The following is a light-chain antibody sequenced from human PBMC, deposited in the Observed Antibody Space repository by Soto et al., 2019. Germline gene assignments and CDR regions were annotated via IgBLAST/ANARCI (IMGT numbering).Light chain of an antibody. CDR2: GAS. J-gene: IGKJ1*01. CDR3: QQYGSAPTWT. Sequence: EIVLTQSPGTLSLSPGEGATLSCRASQSVSSGYLAWYQQKPGQAPRLLIYGASSRATGIPDRFSGSGSGTDFTLSISRLQPEDFAVYYCQQYGSAPTWTFGQGTRVEFK. V-gene: IGKV3-20*01. CDR1: QSVSSGY.